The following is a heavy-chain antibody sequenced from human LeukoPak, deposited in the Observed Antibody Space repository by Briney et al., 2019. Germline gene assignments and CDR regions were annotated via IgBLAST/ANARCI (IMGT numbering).Heavy chain of an antibody. V-gene: IGHV6-1*01. CDR3: ARGTGSLDY. CDR1: GDSVSSKSAS. Sequence: SQTLSLTCAISGDSVSSKSASWNWIRQSPSRGLEWLGRTYSRSKWFNDYAVSVESRITINPDTSNNQFSLHLTSVTPDDTAVYYCARGTGSLDYWGQGTLVTVSS. D-gene: IGHD1-26*01. J-gene: IGHJ4*02. CDR2: TYSRSKWFN.